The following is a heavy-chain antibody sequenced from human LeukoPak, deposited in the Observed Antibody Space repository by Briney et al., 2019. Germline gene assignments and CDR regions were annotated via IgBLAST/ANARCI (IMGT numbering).Heavy chain of an antibody. Sequence: SETLSLTCTVSGGSISSYYWSWIRQPPGKGLEWIGYIYYSGSTNYNPSLKSRVTISVDTSKNQFSPKLSSVTAADTAVYYCARRAQVVIIPYYYYYMDVWGKGTTVTVSS. V-gene: IGHV4-59*01. CDR2: IYYSGST. J-gene: IGHJ6*03. CDR3: ARRAQVVIIPYYYYYMDV. D-gene: IGHD3-3*01. CDR1: GGSISSYY.